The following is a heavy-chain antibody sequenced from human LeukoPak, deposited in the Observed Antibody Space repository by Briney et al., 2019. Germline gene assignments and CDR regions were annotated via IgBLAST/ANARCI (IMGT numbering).Heavy chain of an antibody. CDR2: INSDGSGT. J-gene: IGHJ4*02. D-gene: IGHD3-10*01. V-gene: IGHV3-74*01. CDR3: ARSLGRFGDQDY. Sequence: MXXVRXAPXXXLVWVSRINSDGSGTNYADSVKGRFTISRDNAKNTLYLQMNSLRAEDTAVYYCARSLGRFGDQDYWGQGTLVTVSS.